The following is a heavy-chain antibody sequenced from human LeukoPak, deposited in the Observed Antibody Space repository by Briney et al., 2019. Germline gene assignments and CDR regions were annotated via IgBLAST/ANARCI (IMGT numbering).Heavy chain of an antibody. D-gene: IGHD1-26*01. V-gene: IGHV4-59*08. CDR2: IYYSGST. J-gene: IGHJ3*02. Sequence: SETLSLTCTVSGGSISSYYWSWIRQPPGKGLEWIGYIYYSGSTNYNPSLKSRVTISVDTSKNQFSLKLSSVTAADTAVYYCARHPSKSSGSYYGAFDIWGQGTTVTVSS. CDR3: ARHPSKSSGSYYGAFDI. CDR1: GGSISSYY.